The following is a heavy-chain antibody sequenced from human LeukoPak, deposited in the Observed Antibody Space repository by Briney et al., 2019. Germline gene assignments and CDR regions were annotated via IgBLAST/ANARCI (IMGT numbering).Heavy chain of an antibody. CDR1: GGSISSYY. J-gene: IGHJ3*02. D-gene: IGHD1-26*01. CDR3: ARDVWELSDNGAFDI. CDR2: IYYSGST. V-gene: IGHV4-59*01. Sequence: NPSETLSLTCTVSGGSISSYYWSWIRQPPGKGLEWIGYIYYSGSTNYNPSLKSRVTISVDTSKNQFSLKLSSVTAADTAVYYCARDVWELSDNGAFDIWGQGTMVTVSS.